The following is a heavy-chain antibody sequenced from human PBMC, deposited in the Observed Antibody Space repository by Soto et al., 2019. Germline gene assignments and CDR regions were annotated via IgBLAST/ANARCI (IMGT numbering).Heavy chain of an antibody. J-gene: IGHJ4*02. CDR1: GGSFSGYY. V-gene: IGHV4-34*01. CDR3: ARRRGVYCSSTSCSKLYYFDY. Sequence: ETLSLTCAVYGGSFSGYYWSWIRQPPGKGLEWIGEINHSGSTNYNPSLKSRVTISVDTSKNQFSLKLSSVTAADTAVYYCARRRGVYCSSTSCSKLYYFDYWGQGTLVTVSS. D-gene: IGHD2-2*01. CDR2: INHSGST.